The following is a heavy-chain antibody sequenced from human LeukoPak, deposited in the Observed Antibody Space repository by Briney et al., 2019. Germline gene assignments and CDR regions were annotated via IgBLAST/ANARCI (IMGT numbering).Heavy chain of an antibody. CDR1: GFTFSSYS. J-gene: IGHJ4*02. CDR2: ISSSSSMI. Sequence: PGGSLRLSCAASGFTFSSYSMNWVRQAPGEGLEWVSYISSSSSMIYYADSVKGRFTISRGNAKNSLYLQMKSLRDEDTAIYYCARDYGDLPARVPYFDYWGQGTLVTVSS. CDR3: ARDYGDLPARVPYFDY. V-gene: IGHV3-48*02. D-gene: IGHD4-17*01.